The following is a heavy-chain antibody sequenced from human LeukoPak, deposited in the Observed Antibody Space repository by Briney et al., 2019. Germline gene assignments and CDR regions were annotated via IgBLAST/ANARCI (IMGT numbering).Heavy chain of an antibody. CDR2: TYYRSKWYN. CDR1: GDGVSINSAA. Sequence: SQTLSLTCAISGDGVSINSAALNWIRQSPSRGLEWVGRTYYRSKWYNDYAVSVKSRVTINPDTSKNKFTMQMKLVPHEDTAVYYCARALMTRVTTFVWDNWFDPWGQGTLVTVSS. J-gene: IGHJ5*02. D-gene: IGHD4-17*01. V-gene: IGHV6-1*01. CDR3: ARALMTRVTTFVWDNWFDP.